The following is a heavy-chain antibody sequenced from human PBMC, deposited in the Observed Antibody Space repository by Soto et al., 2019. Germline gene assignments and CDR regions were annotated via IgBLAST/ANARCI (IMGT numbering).Heavy chain of an antibody. V-gene: IGHV4-31*03. Sequence: SETLSLTCTVSGGSISSGGYYWSWIRQHPGKGLEWIGNTHYSGNTFYNQSLRSRVTVSVDTSKSQLSLKLSSVTAADTAVYYCARGNSVYDPFDSWGQGTLVNVSS. CDR2: THYSGNT. J-gene: IGHJ4*02. D-gene: IGHD5-12*01. CDR1: GGSISSGGYY. CDR3: ARGNSVYDPFDS.